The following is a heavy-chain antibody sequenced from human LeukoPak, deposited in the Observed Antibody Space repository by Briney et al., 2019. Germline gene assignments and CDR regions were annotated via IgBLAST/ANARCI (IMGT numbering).Heavy chain of an antibody. D-gene: IGHD2-8*02. CDR3: ARHSSASGGEAWFDP. CDR1: GYSFTSHW. J-gene: IGHJ5*02. CDR2: IYPGDSDT. Sequence: KHGESLKISCKGSGYSFTSHWIGWVRQMPGKGLEWMGIIYPGDSDTRYSPSFQGQVTISADKSISTAYLQWSSLKASDTAMYYCARHSSASGGEAWFDPWGQGTLVTVTS. V-gene: IGHV5-51*01.